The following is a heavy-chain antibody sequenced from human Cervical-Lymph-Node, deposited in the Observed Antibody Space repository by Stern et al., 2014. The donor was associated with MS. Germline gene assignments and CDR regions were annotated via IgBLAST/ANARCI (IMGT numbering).Heavy chain of an antibody. V-gene: IGHV4-34*01. Sequence: QVQLQQWGAGPVKPSETLSLTCAVYGGSFSDFYWTWIRQPPGKALEWIGELNRSGITYYNPSLRTRVTFFVDTARNEFSLSLRSVTAADTAVYYCASAAYSSSQVSWFDRWGQGTLVTVSS. J-gene: IGHJ5*02. CDR1: GGSFSDFY. CDR2: LNRSGIT. CDR3: ASAAYSSSQVSWFDR. D-gene: IGHD6-13*01.